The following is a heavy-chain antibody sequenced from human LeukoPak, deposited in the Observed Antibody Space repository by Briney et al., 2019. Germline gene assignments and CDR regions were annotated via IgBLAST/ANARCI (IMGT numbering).Heavy chain of an antibody. CDR2: INPSSGNT. Sequence: ASVKVSCKASGYTFTSYGISWVRQAPGQGLEWMGGINPSSGNTVSGQKFQGRVTMTRDTSISTVYMELSSLRSDDTAVYYCARDAVVVPAAILGGPDAFDIWGQGTMVTVSS. CDR3: ARDAVVVPAAILGGPDAFDI. J-gene: IGHJ3*02. D-gene: IGHD2-2*02. V-gene: IGHV1-8*02. CDR1: GYTFTSYG.